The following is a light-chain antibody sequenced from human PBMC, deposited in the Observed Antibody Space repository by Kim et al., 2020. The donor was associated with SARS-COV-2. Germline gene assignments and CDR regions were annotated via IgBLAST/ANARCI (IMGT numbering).Light chain of an antibody. CDR1: SSDVGGHNY. Sequence: GQSINISCTGTSSDVGGHNYVCWYQQHPGKAPKLMIYDVSSRPSGVSNRFSGSKSGNTASLTISGLQAEDEADYYCSSYTSSSTWVFGGGTKLTVL. V-gene: IGLV2-14*03. CDR3: SSYTSSSTWV. J-gene: IGLJ3*02. CDR2: DVS.